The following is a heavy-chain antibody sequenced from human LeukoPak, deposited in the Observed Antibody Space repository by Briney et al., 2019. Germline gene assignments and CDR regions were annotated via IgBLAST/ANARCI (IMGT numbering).Heavy chain of an antibody. V-gene: IGHV3-21*01. CDR2: ISSSSSYI. D-gene: IGHD6-19*01. CDR1: GFTFSSYS. CDR3: ARGKEPVAGSLSHFDY. J-gene: IGHJ4*02. Sequence: GGSLRLSCAASGFTFSSYSMNWVRQAPGKGLEWVSSISSSSSYIYYADSLKGRFTISRDNAKNSLYLQMNSLRAEDTAVYYCARGKEPVAGSLSHFDYWGQGTLVTVSS.